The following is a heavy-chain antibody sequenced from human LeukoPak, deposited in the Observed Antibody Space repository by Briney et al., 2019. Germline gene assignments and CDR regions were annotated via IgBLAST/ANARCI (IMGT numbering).Heavy chain of an antibody. Sequence: SEILSLTCAVSGYSISSGFFWVWIRHPPGKGLEWIGSLYHSGSTYYNPSLKRRVTISVDTSKNQFSLQLRFVTAADTAVFYWARLLTGTNPNNWFDPWGQGTLVTVSS. D-gene: IGHD1-7*01. CDR3: ARLLTGTNPNNWFDP. V-gene: IGHV4-38-2*01. J-gene: IGHJ5*02. CDR1: GYSISSGFF. CDR2: LYHSGST.